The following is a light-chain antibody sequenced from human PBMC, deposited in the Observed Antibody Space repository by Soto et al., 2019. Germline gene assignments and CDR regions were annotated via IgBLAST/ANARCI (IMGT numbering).Light chain of an antibody. CDR1: SSDVGGYNY. CDR2: DVN. J-gene: IGLJ3*02. V-gene: IGLV2-11*01. CDR3: CSYAGSYTWV. Sequence: QSVLTQPRSVSGSPGQSVTISCTGTSSDVGGYNYVSWYQQYPGKAPKLMIYDVNKWPSGVPDRFSGSKSGTTASLTISGLQDEDEADYYCCSYAGSYTWVFGGGTKVTVL.